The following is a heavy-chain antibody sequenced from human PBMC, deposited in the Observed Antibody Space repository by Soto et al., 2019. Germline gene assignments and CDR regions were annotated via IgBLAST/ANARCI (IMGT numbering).Heavy chain of an antibody. CDR1: GYIFNTYG. CDR3: ARDPRENNYGDFDS. J-gene: IGHJ4*02. V-gene: IGHV1-18*01. CDR2: ITTYNGNT. Sequence: ASVKVSCKAPGYIFNTYGISWVRQAPGQGLEWMGRITTYNGNTNYAQKLQGRVTMTTDTSTSTVYMELKSLTSDDTAVYYCARDPRENNYGDFDSWGKGSLVTVSS. D-gene: IGHD5-18*01.